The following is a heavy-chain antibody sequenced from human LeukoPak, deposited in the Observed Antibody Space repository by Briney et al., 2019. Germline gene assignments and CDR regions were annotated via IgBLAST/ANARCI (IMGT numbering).Heavy chain of an antibody. CDR3: AGEAGPRGVGYFDY. CDR2: IIPIFGTA. CDR1: GGTFSSYA. V-gene: IGHV1-69*05. Sequence: ASVKVSCKASGGTFSSYAISWVRQAPGQGLEWMGRIIPIFGTANYAQKFQGRVTITTDESTSTAYMELSSLRSEDTAVYYCAGEAGPRGVGYFDYWGQGTLVTVSS. D-gene: IGHD2-15*01. J-gene: IGHJ4*02.